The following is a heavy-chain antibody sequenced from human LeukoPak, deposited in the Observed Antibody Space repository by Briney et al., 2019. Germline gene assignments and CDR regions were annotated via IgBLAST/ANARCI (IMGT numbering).Heavy chain of an antibody. CDR3: ARDEEYSSSFNY. CDR2: ISYDGSNK. D-gene: IGHD6-13*01. V-gene: IGHV3-30-3*01. Sequence: GRSLRLSCAASGFTFVNYAMHWVRQAPGKGLEGVAGISYDGSNKYYADSVKGRFTVSRDNSKNTLYLQMNSLRAEDTAVYYCARDEEYSSSFNYWGQGTLVTVSS. J-gene: IGHJ4*02. CDR1: GFTFVNYA.